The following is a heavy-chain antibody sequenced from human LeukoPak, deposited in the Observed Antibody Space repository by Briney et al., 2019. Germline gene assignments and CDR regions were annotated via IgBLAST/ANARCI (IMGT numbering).Heavy chain of an antibody. V-gene: IGHV1-8*01. CDR1: GYTFISHD. D-gene: IGHD4-17*01. CDR2: MSPNNGYS. Sequence: ASVKVSCKASGYTFISHDLNWVRQAPGQGLEWMGWMSPNNGYSGYAQKFQGKVTMTRNTSISTAYMELTSLTSEDTAVYYCARGPFDHGDGLNYWGQGTLVTVSS. CDR3: ARGPFDHGDGLNY. J-gene: IGHJ4*02.